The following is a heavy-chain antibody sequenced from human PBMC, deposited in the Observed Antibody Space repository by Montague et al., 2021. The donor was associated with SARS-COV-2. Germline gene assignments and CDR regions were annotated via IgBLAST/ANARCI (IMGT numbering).Heavy chain of an antibody. CDR3: ASGMIRGVTTPFDY. D-gene: IGHD3-10*01. V-gene: IGHV4-39*02. CDR1: SGSIICSGYY. CDR2: NYYSGTT. Sequence: SETLSLTCSVSSGSIICSGYYWVWIRQPPGKELEWIGNNYYSGTTYYNPSLQSRCTISVDTSKNHLSLSLSSVTAADMAVYFCASGMIRGVTTPFDYWGQGSQVTVSS. J-gene: IGHJ4*02.